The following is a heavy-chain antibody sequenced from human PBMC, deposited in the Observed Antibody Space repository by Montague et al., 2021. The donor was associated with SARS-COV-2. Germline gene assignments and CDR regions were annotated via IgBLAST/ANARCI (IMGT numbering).Heavy chain of an antibody. J-gene: IGHJ6*02. Sequence: SETLSLTCTVSGGSISSYYWSWIRQPPGKGLEWIGYIYYSGSTNYNPSLKSRVTISVDTSKNQFSLKLSSVTAADTAVYYCARGDGVVVAANDYYYGMDVWGQGTTVTVSS. V-gene: IGHV4-59*01. CDR3: ARGDGVVVAANDYYYGMDV. CDR2: IYYSGST. D-gene: IGHD2-15*01. CDR1: GGSISSYY.